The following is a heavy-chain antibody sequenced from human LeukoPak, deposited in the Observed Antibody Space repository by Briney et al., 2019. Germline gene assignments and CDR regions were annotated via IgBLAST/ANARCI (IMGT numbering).Heavy chain of an antibody. CDR3: ARDITFGEVFAIDC. Sequence: SETLSLTCTVSGGSISSYNWSWIRQPAGKGLEWIGRLYTSGGTNYIPSIKSRVTMSVDTSKNQFSLKLSSVTAADTAVYYCARDITFGEVFAIDCWGQGTLVTVSS. D-gene: IGHD3-16*02. V-gene: IGHV4-4*07. J-gene: IGHJ4*02. CDR2: LYTSGGT. CDR1: GGSISSYN.